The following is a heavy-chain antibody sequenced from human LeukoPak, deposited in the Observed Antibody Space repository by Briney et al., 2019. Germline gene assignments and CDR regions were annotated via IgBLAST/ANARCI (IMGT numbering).Heavy chain of an antibody. CDR2: IYYSGST. CDR1: GGSISRSSYY. V-gene: IGHV4-39*01. CDR3: ASGPRPFDY. Sequence: SETLSLTCSVSGGSISRSSYYWGWIRQPPGKGLEWIGSIYYSGSTYYNPSLKSRVTISVDTSKNQFSLKLSSVTAADTAVYYCASGPRPFDYWGQGTLVTVSP. J-gene: IGHJ4*02.